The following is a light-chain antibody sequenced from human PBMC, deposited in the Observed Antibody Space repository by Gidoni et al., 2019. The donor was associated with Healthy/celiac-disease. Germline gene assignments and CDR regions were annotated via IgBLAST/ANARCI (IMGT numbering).Light chain of an antibody. CDR3: QHRFT. V-gene: IGKV4-1*01. CDR1: QSVLYSSNNKNY. Sequence: DLVMTQSPDSLAVSLGERATINCKSSQSVLYSSNNKNYLAWYQQKPGQPPKLLIYWASTRESGVPDRFSGSGSGTDFTLTISSLQAEDVAVYYCQHRFTFGPGTKVDIK. CDR2: WAS. J-gene: IGKJ3*01.